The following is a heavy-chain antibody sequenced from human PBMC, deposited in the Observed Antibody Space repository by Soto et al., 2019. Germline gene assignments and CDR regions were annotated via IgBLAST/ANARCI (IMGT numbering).Heavy chain of an antibody. D-gene: IGHD6-19*01. CDR2: INAGNGNA. CDR3: AREVGGWLDY. V-gene: IGHV1-3*01. CDR1: GYTFTSYA. Sequence: QVQLVQSGAEVKKPGASVKVSCKASGYTFTSYAIHWVRQAPGQRLEWMGWINAGNGNAKYSQKFQDRVTITRDTSASTGYMELSSLRCEDTAVYYCAREVGGWLDYWGQGTLVTVSS. J-gene: IGHJ4*02.